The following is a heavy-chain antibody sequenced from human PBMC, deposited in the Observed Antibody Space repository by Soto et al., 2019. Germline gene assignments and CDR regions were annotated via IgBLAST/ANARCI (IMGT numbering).Heavy chain of an antibody. D-gene: IGHD5-12*01. J-gene: IGHJ6*02. CDR3: AKEGWLQFIPYYYGMDV. CDR2: ISYDGSNK. CDR1: GFTFSSYG. Sequence: PGGSLRLSCAASGFTFSSYGMHWVRQAPGKGLEWVAVISYDGSNKYYADSVKGRFTISRDNSKNTLYLQMNSLRAEDTAVYYCAKEGWLQFIPYYYGMDVWGQGTTVTVSS. V-gene: IGHV3-30*18.